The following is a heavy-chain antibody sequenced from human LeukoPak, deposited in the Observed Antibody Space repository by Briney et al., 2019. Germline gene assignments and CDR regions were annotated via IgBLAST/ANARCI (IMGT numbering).Heavy chain of an antibody. CDR1: GYTFTSYG. Sequence: ASVKVSCKASGYTFTSYGISWVRQAPGQGLEWMGWISAYNGNTNYAQKLQGRVTMTTDTSTSTAYMELRSLRSDDTAVYYCARCGGYRYGRYYYYMDVWGKGTTVTVSS. D-gene: IGHD5-18*01. J-gene: IGHJ6*03. CDR3: ARCGGYRYGRYYYYMDV. CDR2: ISAYNGNT. V-gene: IGHV1-18*01.